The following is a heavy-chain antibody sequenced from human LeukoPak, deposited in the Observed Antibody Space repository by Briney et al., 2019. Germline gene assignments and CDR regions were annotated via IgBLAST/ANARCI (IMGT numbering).Heavy chain of an antibody. CDR1: GFTHSRYN. CDR3: ARKMLQRGYYYGMDV. D-gene: IGHD2-15*01. V-gene: IGHV3-48*01. CDR2: ISSSSNTI. J-gene: IGHJ6*02. Sequence: GGPLRLSCAASGFTHSRYNMHWLRHARGKGLEWVSYISSSSNTIYYADSVKGRCTISRDNAKNSLYLQMNSLRAEDTAVYYCARKMLQRGYYYGMDVWGQGTTVTVFS.